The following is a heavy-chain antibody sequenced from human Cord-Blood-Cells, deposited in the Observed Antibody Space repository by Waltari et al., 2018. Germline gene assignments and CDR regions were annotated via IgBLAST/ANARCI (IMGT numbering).Heavy chain of an antibody. Sequence: QLQLQESGPGLVKPSETLSLTCTVSGGSISSSSYYWGWIRKPPGKGLEWIGSIYYSGSTYYNPSLKSRVTISVDTSKNQFSLKLSSVTAADTAVYYCARDDSSGWYKAEYFQHWGQGTLVTVSS. J-gene: IGHJ1*01. D-gene: IGHD6-19*01. CDR3: ARDDSSGWYKAEYFQH. CDR1: GGSISSSSYY. CDR2: IYYSGST. V-gene: IGHV4-39*07.